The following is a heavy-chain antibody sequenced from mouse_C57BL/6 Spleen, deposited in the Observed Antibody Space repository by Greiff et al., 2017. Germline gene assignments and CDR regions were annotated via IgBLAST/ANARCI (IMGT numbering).Heavy chain of an antibody. Sequence: QVHVKQSGPELVKPGASVKLSCKASGYTFTSYDINWVKQRPGQGLEWIGWIYPRDGSTKYNEKFKGKATLTVDTSSSTAYTELHSLTSEDSAVYFCAYYYYGSSRYWYFDVWGTGTTVTVSS. CDR1: GYTFTSYD. J-gene: IGHJ1*03. CDR2: IYPRDGST. D-gene: IGHD1-1*01. CDR3: AYYYYGSSRYWYFDV. V-gene: IGHV1-85*01.